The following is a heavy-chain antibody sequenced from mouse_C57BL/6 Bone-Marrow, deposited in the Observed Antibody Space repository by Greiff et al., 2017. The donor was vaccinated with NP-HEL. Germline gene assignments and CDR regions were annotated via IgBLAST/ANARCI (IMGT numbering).Heavy chain of an antibody. D-gene: IGHD1-1*01. Sequence: DVQLQESGPGLVKPSQSLSLTCSVTGYSITSGYYWNWIRQFPGNKLEWMGYISYDGSNNYNPSLKNRISITRDTSKNQFFLKLNSVTTEDTATYYCALFITNPMDYWGQGTSVTVSS. V-gene: IGHV3-6*01. CDR1: GYSITSGYY. CDR2: ISYDGSN. J-gene: IGHJ4*01. CDR3: ALFITNPMDY.